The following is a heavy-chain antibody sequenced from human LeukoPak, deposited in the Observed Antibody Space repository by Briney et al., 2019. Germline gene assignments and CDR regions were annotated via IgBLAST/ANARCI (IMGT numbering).Heavy chain of an antibody. CDR3: SREPRRITLVRGRRQGMDV. V-gene: IGHV3-21*01. D-gene: IGHD3-10*01. CDR2: ISSSSSYI. Sequence: PGGSLRLSRAASGVTLSIYSMNCVPHAPGKGLECGSSISSSSSYIYYTDSVKGRFPISRDNAKNSLHLQMNSLRAEDTAVYYCSREPRRITLVRGRRQGMDVWGQGTTVTVSS. J-gene: IGHJ6*02. CDR1: GVTLSIYS.